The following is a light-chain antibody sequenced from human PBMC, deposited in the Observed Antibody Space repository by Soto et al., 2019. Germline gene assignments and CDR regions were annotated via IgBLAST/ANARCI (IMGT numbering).Light chain of an antibody. Sequence: QSVLTQPPSASGSPGQSVTISCTGTSSDVGGYNYVSWYQHHPGKVPKLMIYEVTKRPSGVPDRFSGSKSGNTASLTVSGLQTEDEADYYCSSYAGTAYVFGTGTKLTVL. J-gene: IGLJ1*01. CDR3: SSYAGTAYV. CDR1: SSDVGGYNY. V-gene: IGLV2-8*01. CDR2: EVT.